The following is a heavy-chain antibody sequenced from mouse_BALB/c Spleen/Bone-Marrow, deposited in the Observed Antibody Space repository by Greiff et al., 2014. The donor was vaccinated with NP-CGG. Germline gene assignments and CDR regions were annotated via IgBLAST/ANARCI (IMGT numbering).Heavy chain of an antibody. V-gene: IGHV1-5*01. CDR1: GYSFTSYW. Sequence: EVQLQQSGTVLARPGASVKMSCKASGYSFTSYWIHWVKQRPGRGLEWIGAIYPGDSDTSFNQKFKDKAKLTAVTSASTAYMELSSLTNEDSAVYYCTRRTATLDYWGQGTTLTVSS. CDR3: TRRTATLDY. D-gene: IGHD1-2*01. J-gene: IGHJ2*01. CDR2: IYPGDSDT.